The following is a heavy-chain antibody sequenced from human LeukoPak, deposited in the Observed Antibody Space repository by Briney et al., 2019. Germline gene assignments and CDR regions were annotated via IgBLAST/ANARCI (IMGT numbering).Heavy chain of an antibody. CDR2: INPNSGGT. Sequence: ASVRVSFKAAGYTFTAYYIHWVRQAPGQGREGMGWINPNSGGTDYAQNFQGRVTLTRDTTSTTAYMELSRLRSDDTAVYYCAKARGLYCSSISCYDCDVWGKGTTVTVSS. CDR3: AKARGLYCSSISCYDCDV. CDR1: GYTFTAYY. V-gene: IGHV1-2*02. J-gene: IGHJ6*04. D-gene: IGHD2-2*01.